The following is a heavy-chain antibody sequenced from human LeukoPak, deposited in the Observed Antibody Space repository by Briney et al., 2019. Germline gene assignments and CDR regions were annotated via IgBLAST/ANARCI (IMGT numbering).Heavy chain of an antibody. CDR2: INPSGGST. V-gene: IGHV1-46*01. CDR3: ASAVVAATPDY. Sequence: ASVKVSCKASGYTFTSYYMHWVRQVPGQGLEWMGIINPSGGSTSYAQKFQGRVTMTRDTSTSTVYMELSSLRSEDTAVYYCASAVVAATPDYWGQGTLVTVSS. D-gene: IGHD2-15*01. CDR1: GYTFTSYY. J-gene: IGHJ4*02.